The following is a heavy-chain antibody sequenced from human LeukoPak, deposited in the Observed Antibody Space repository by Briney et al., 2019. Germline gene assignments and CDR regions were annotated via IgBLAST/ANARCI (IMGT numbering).Heavy chain of an antibody. D-gene: IGHD3-22*01. Sequence: PGGSLRLSCAASGFTFSSYWMSWVRQAPGKGLEWVANIKQDGSEKYYVDSVKGRFTISRDNAKNSLYLQMNSLRAEDTAVYYCARGGLIVVKEKAFDTWGQGTMVTVSS. CDR2: IKQDGSEK. V-gene: IGHV3-7*01. J-gene: IGHJ3*02. CDR1: GFTFSSYW. CDR3: ARGGLIVVKEKAFDT.